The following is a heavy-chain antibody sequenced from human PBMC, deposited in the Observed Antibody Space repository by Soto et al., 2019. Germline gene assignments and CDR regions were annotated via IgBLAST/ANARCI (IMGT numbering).Heavy chain of an antibody. CDR1: GFTFSSYW. V-gene: IGHV3-74*01. D-gene: IGHD6-13*01. Sequence: PGGSLRLSCAASGFTFSSYWMHWVRQAPGKGLVWVSRINSDGSSTSYADSVKGRFTISRDNAKNTLYLQMNSLRAEDTAVYYCARDVRSSWYSYYYYYMDVWGKGTTVTVSS. J-gene: IGHJ6*03. CDR3: ARDVRSSWYSYYYYYMDV. CDR2: INSDGSST.